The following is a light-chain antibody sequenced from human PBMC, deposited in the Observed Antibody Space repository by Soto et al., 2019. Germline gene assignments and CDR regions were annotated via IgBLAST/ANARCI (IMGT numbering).Light chain of an antibody. Sequence: QSVLTQPASVSGSPGQSITISCTGTSSDVGGYNYVSWYQQHPGKAPKLMIYEVSNRPSGVSNRFSGSKSGNTASLTISGLEPEDEADYYCSSYTSSSTPFYVFGAGTKLTVL. J-gene: IGLJ1*01. V-gene: IGLV2-14*01. CDR3: SSYTSSSTPFYV. CDR2: EVS. CDR1: SSDVGGYNY.